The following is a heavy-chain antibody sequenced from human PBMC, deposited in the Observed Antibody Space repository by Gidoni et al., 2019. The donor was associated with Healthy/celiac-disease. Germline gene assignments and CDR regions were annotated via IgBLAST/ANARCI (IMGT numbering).Heavy chain of an antibody. J-gene: IGHJ6*02. V-gene: IGHV3-48*03. CDR2: ISSSGSTI. D-gene: IGHD2-15*01. CDR1: GFTFSSYE. Sequence: EVQLVESGGGLVQPGGSLRLSCAASGFTFSSYEMNWVRQAPGKGLEWVSYISSSGSTIYYADSVKGRFTISRDNAKNSLYLQMNSLRAEDTAVYYCARDGVVVERYYYYGMDVWGQGTTVTVSS. CDR3: ARDGVVVERYYYYGMDV.